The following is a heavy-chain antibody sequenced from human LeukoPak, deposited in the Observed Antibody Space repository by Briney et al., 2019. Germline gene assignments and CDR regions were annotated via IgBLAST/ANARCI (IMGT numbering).Heavy chain of an antibody. CDR1: GFTFSSYA. CDR2: ISYDGSNK. V-gene: IGHV3-30-3*02. CDR3: AKTGAYFDWSEGGDAFDI. Sequence: GGSLRLSCAASGFTFSSYAMHWVREAPGKRLEWVAVISYDGSNKYYADSVKGRFTISRDNSKNTLYLQMNSLRAEDTAVYYCAKTGAYFDWSEGGDAFDIWGQGTMVTVSS. D-gene: IGHD3-9*01. J-gene: IGHJ3*02.